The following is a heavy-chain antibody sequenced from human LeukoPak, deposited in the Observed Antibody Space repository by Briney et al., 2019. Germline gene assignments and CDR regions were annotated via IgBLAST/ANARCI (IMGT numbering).Heavy chain of an antibody. CDR2: IIPIFGIA. D-gene: IGHD3-22*01. J-gene: IGHJ4*02. Sequence: ASVKVSCKAFGGTFSSYAISWVRQAPGQGLEWMGRIIPIFGIANYAQKFQGRVTITADKSTSTAYMELSSLRSEDTAVYYCARTQYYDSSGYYFYFDYWGQGTLVTVSS. CDR3: ARTQYYDSSGYYFYFDY. V-gene: IGHV1-69*04. CDR1: GGTFSSYA.